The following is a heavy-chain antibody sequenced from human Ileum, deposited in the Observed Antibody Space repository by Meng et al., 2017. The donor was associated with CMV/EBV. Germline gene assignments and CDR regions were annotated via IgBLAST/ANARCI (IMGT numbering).Heavy chain of an antibody. J-gene: IGHJ4*02. CDR2: IFHSGAT. V-gene: IGHV4/OR15-8*01. Sequence: LCLTCVVSGGSLIGTNWWNWVRQPPGGGLEWIGEIFHSGATNYNPSLKSRVTISIDNSKNQFSLKLTSMTAADTAVYFCGDPPAGYWGQGILVTVSS. CDR3: GDPPAGY. CDR1: GGSLIGTNW.